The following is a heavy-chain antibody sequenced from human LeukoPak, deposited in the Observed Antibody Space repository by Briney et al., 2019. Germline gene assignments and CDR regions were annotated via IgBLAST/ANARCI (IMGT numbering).Heavy chain of an antibody. CDR2: IKQDGSEK. V-gene: IGHV3-7*01. D-gene: IGHD4-11*01. CDR1: GFTFSSFW. Sequence: PGGSLRLSCAAYGFTFSSFWMSWVRQAPGKGLEWVANIKQDGSEKYYVDSVKGRFTISRDNAKNSLYLQMNGLRAEDTAVYYCARLSVTNNFDYWGQGTLVTVSS. J-gene: IGHJ4*02. CDR3: ARLSVTNNFDY.